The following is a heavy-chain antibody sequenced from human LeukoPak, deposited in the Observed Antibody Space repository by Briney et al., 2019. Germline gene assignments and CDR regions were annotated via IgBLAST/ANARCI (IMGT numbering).Heavy chain of an antibody. CDR3: ARAGYSSSSHWFDP. J-gene: IGHJ5*02. Sequence: SETLSLTCTVSGYSISSGYYWGWIRQPPGKGLEWIGSIYHSGSTYCNPSLKSRVTISVDTSKNQFSLKLSSVTAADTAVCYCARAGYSSSSHWFDPWGQGTLVTVSS. D-gene: IGHD6-13*01. CDR2: IYHSGST. CDR1: GYSISSGYY. V-gene: IGHV4-38-2*02.